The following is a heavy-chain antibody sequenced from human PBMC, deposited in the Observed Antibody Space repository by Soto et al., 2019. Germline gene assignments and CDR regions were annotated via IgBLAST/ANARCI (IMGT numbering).Heavy chain of an antibody. CDR1: GFSISSGNY. CDR3: ARARSYDAVNV. CDR2: VYRGGNT. D-gene: IGHD4-17*01. V-gene: IGHV4-38-2*01. Sequence: SETLSLTCAVSGFSISSGNYWGWIRKHPGKGLEWIGSVYRGGNTYYNPSLKSRVSISIDLSKNQFSLKLTSVTAADTAAYYCARARSYDAVNVGGQGTVVAVSS. J-gene: IGHJ3*01.